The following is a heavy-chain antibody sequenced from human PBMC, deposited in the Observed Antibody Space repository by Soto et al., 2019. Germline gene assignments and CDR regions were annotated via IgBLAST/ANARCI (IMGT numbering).Heavy chain of an antibody. CDR1: GGSISSGDYY. Sequence: TSETLSLTCTVSGGSISSGDYYWSWIRQPPGKGLEWIGYIYYSGSTYYNPSLKSRVTISVDTSKNQFSLKLSSVTAADTAVYYCARDYGDSYNWFDPWGQGTLVTVSS. D-gene: IGHD4-17*01. J-gene: IGHJ5*02. V-gene: IGHV4-30-4*01. CDR3: ARDYGDSYNWFDP. CDR2: IYYSGST.